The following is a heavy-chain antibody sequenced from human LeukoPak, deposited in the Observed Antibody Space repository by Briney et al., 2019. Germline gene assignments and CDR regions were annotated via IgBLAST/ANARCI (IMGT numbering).Heavy chain of an antibody. J-gene: IGHJ4*02. D-gene: IGHD5-24*01. V-gene: IGHV3-7*01. CDR2: IDKVGGEI. CDR1: GFTFSDYW. Sequence: PGGSLRLSCAVSGFTFSDYWLDWVRQAPGQGLEWVANIDKVGGEINYLESVKGRFTISRDNTKNSLYLQMNNLGAEDTAVYYCARNRGWQQFDYWGQGTLVTVSS. CDR3: ARNRGWQQFDY.